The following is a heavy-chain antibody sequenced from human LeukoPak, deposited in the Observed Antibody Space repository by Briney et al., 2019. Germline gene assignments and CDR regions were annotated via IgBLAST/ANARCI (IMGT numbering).Heavy chain of an antibody. CDR2: INSNNGVT. D-gene: IGHD1-1*01. J-gene: IGHJ4*02. Sequence: ASVKVSCKASGYTFTGYYMHWVRQAPGQGLACMGWINSNNGVTHYAQKFQGRVTMTRDTSITTAYMELSRLRSDDSAIYYCARGNGVTQVASVDSWGQGTLVTVSS. CDR1: GYTFTGYY. V-gene: IGHV1-2*02. CDR3: ARGNGVTQVASVDS.